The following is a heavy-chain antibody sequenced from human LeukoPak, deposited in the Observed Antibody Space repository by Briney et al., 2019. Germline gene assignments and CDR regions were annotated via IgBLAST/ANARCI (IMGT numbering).Heavy chain of an antibody. J-gene: IGHJ6*04. CDR1: GYTFTGYY. D-gene: IGHD3-10*01. V-gene: IGHV1-2*04. CDR2: INPNSGGT. Sequence: ASVKVSCKASGYTFTGYYMHWVRQAPGQGLEWMGWINPNSGGTNYAQKFQGWVTMTRDTSLSTAYMELSRLRSDDTAVYYCAREVDYGSGSYSYGMDVWGKGTTVTVSS. CDR3: AREVDYGSGSYSYGMDV.